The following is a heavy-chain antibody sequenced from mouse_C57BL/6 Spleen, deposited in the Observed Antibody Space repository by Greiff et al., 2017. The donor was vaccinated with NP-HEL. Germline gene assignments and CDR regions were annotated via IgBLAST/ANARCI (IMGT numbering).Heavy chain of an antibody. CDR1: GYAFSSSW. V-gene: IGHV1-82*01. D-gene: IGHD1-1*01. Sequence: QVQLQQSGPELVKPGASVKISCKASGYAFSSSWMNWVKQRPGKGLEWIGRIYPGDGDTNYNGKFKGKATLTADKSSSTAYMQLSSLTSEDSAVYFCAREGNYYGSRDYWGQGTTLTVSS. CDR3: AREGNYYGSRDY. CDR2: IYPGDGDT. J-gene: IGHJ2*01.